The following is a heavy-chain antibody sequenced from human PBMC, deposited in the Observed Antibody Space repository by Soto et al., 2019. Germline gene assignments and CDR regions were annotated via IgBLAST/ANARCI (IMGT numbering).Heavy chain of an antibody. J-gene: IGHJ5*02. CDR3: ARGYYYDSSGYYGPNWFDP. Sequence: SETLSLTXAVSGGSISSSNWWSWVRQPPGKGLEWIGEIYHSGSTNYNPSLKSRVTISVDKSKNQFSLKLSSVTAADTAVYYCARGYYYDSSGYYGPNWFDPWGQGTLVTVSS. D-gene: IGHD3-22*01. CDR2: IYHSGST. CDR1: GGSISSSNW. V-gene: IGHV4-4*02.